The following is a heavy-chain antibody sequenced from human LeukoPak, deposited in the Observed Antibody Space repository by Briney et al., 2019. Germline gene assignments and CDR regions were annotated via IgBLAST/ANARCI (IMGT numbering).Heavy chain of an antibody. V-gene: IGHV4-34*01. CDR3: ARDYSVCQGLQSSTLFDY. CDR1: GGSFSGYY. D-gene: IGHD5-24*01. Sequence: PSETLSLTCAVYGGSFSGYYWSWIRQPPGKGLEWIGEINHSGSTNYNPSLKSRVTISVDTSKNQFSLKLSSVTAADTAVYYCARDYSVCQGLQSSTLFDYWGQGTLVTVSS. CDR2: INHSGST. J-gene: IGHJ4*02.